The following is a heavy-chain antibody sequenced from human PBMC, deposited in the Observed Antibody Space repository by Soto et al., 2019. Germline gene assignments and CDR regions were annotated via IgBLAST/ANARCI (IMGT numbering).Heavy chain of an antibody. V-gene: IGHV3-53*01. D-gene: IGHD2-2*01. J-gene: IGHJ6*02. CDR2: IYSGGST. Sequence: GGSLRLSCAASGFTVSSNYMSWVRQAPGEGLEWGAVIYSGGSTYYAGSVKGRFTISRDNSKNTLYLQMNSLTGEDTAVYYCTNDLWGGYCSSMDVWGQGTTVTVSS. CDR1: GFTVSSNY. CDR3: TNDLWGGYCSSMDV.